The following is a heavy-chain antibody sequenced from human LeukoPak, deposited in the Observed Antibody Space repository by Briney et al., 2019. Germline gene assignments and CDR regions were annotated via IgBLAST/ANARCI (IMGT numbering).Heavy chain of an antibody. CDR2: ISSSGGST. J-gene: IGHJ5*02. CDR3: AKSGRTVTLAGDKWFDP. CDR1: GFTFSSYA. D-gene: IGHD4-17*01. Sequence: GGSLRLSCAASGFTFSSYAMSWVRQAPGKGLEWVSDISSSGGSTYYPDSAKGRFTISRDNSKNTLYLQMNSLRAEDTAVYYCAKSGRTVTLAGDKWFDPWGQGTLVTVSS. V-gene: IGHV3-23*01.